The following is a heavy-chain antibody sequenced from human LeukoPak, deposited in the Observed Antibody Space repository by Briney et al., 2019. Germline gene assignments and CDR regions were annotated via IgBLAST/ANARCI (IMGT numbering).Heavy chain of an antibody. CDR2: VYYSGTT. Sequence: SETLSLTCTVSGGSISSSSYYWGWVRQPPGKGLEWIGSVYYSGTTYYNPSLKSRVTISVDTSKNQFSLKLSSVTAADTAVYYCARLPGTNWMGEYYFDYWGQGTLVTVSS. CDR3: ARLPGTNWMGEYYFDY. V-gene: IGHV4-39*01. CDR1: GGSISSSSYY. D-gene: IGHD3-16*01. J-gene: IGHJ4*02.